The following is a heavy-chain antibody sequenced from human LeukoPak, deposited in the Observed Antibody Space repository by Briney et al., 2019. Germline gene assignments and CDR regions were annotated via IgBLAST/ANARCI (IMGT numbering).Heavy chain of an antibody. J-gene: IGHJ6*03. D-gene: IGHD6-19*01. CDR3: AKDSVAGNDYYYYYMDV. V-gene: IGHV3-30*02. CDR1: GFTFSSYG. CDR2: IRYDGSNK. Sequence: PGGSLRLSCAASGFTFSSYGMHWVRQAPGKGLEWVAFIRYDGSNKYYADSVKGRFTISRDNSKNTLYLQMNSLRAEDTAEYYCAKDSVAGNDYYYYYMDVWGKGTTVTVSS.